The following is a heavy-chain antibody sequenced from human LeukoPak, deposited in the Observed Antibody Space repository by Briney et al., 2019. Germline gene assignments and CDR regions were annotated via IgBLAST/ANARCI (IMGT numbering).Heavy chain of an antibody. V-gene: IGHV3-74*01. CDR3: ARVGSSGWYGAFDM. J-gene: IGHJ3*02. Sequence: GGSLRLSCAASGFTFSSHWMHWVRQAPGKGLVWVSRISTDGSSTSYADSVKGRFTVSRDNAKNTLYLQMNRLRAEDTAVYHCARVGSSGWYGAFDMWGQGTMVTVSS. D-gene: IGHD6-19*01. CDR1: GFTFSSHW. CDR2: ISTDGSST.